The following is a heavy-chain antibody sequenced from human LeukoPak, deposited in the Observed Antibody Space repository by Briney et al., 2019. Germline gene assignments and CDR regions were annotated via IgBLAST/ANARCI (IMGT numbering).Heavy chain of an antibody. CDR2: INSDGSST. J-gene: IGHJ4*02. CDR3: AKSSDSSSLRDYFDY. V-gene: IGHV3-74*01. D-gene: IGHD6-6*01. Sequence: QPGGSLRLSCAASGFTFSSYWMHWVRQAPGKGLVWVSRINSDGSSTSYADSVKGRFTISRDNAKNTLYLQMNSLRAEDTAVYYCAKSSDSSSLRDYFDYWGQGTLVTVSS. CDR1: GFTFSSYW.